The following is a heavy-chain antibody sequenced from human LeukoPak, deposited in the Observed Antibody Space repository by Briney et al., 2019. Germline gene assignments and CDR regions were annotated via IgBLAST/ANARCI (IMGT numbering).Heavy chain of an antibody. V-gene: IGHV4-4*02. CDR3: ASSMVRGQKAFDI. CDR2: VYHDGGT. D-gene: IGHD3-10*01. CDR1: GGSVSSSKW. Sequence: PSGTLSLTCVVSGGSVSSSKWWSWVRQPPGKGLEWIGQVYHDGGTKYNPSLKSRVTILVDKSKNQFSLKLSSVTAADTAVYYCASSMVRGQKAFDIWGQGTMVTVSS. J-gene: IGHJ3*02.